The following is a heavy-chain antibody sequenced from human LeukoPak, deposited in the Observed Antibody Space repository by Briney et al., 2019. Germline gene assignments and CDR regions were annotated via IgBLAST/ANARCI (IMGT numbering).Heavy chain of an antibody. CDR1: GGSISSSSYY. CDR2: IYYSGST. D-gene: IGHD4-17*01. CDR3: ARSGYGDYENWFDP. Sequence: PSETLSLTCTVSGGSISSSSYYWGWIRQPPGKGLEWIGSIYYSGSTYYNPSLKSRVTISVDTSKNQFSLKLSSVTAADTAVYYCARSGYGDYENWFDPWGQGTLVTASS. J-gene: IGHJ5*02. V-gene: IGHV4-39*01.